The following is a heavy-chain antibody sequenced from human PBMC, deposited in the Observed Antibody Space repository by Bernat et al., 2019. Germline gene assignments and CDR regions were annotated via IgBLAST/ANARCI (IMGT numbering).Heavy chain of an antibody. Sequence: QVQLVESVGGLVKPGGSLRLSCAASAFTFSDYYMSWVRQAPGKGLEWVSYISSSGSTIYYADSVKGRFTISRDNAKNSLYLQMNSLRAEDTAVYYCASRYCSGGRCYFDHWGQGTLVTVSS. CDR2: ISSSGSTI. CDR3: ASRYCSGGRCYFDH. D-gene: IGHD2-15*01. V-gene: IGHV3-11*01. CDR1: AFTFSDYY. J-gene: IGHJ4*02.